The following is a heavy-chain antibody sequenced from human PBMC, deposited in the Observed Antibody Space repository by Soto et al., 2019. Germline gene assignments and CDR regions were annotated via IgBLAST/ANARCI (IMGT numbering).Heavy chain of an antibody. CDR2: MNPNSGNT. CDR3: ARERAAAGTGWFDP. D-gene: IGHD6-13*01. J-gene: IGHJ5*02. CDR1: GYTFTSYD. V-gene: IGHV1-8*01. Sequence: QVQLVQSGAEVKKPGASVKVSCKASGYTFTSYDINWVRQATGQGLEWMGWMNPNSGNTGYAQKFQGRVTMTRNTSISTAYMQLSSLRSEDTAVYYCARERAAAGTGWFDPWGQGTLVTVSS.